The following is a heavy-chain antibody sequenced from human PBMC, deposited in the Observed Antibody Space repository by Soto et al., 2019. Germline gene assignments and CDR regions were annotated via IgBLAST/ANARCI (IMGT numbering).Heavy chain of an antibody. Sequence: EVQLMESGGGLVQPGGSLRLSCAASGFTFSSYWMHWVRQAPGKGLVWVSRINSDGSSTTYADSVKGRITISRDNAKNTLYLQTTSLRAEDPAVKHCVRGEGGSATYWGPGTLVTVSS. J-gene: IGHJ4*02. D-gene: IGHD6-6*01. CDR1: GFTFSSYW. CDR3: VRGEGGSATY. V-gene: IGHV3-74*01. CDR2: INSDGSST.